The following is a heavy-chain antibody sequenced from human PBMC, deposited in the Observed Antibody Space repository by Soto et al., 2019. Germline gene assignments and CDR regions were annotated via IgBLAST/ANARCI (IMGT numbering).Heavy chain of an antibody. CDR2: ISGGGGST. CDR3: AKDDYYDSSGYYYYFDY. D-gene: IGHD3-22*01. Sequence: GGSLRLSCTASGFTFSGYAMSWVRQAPGKGLEWVSAISGGGGSTYYADSVKGRFTISRDNSKNTLYLQMNSLRAEDTAVYYCAKDDYYDSSGYYYYFDYWGQGTLVTVSS. V-gene: IGHV3-23*01. CDR1: GFTFSGYA. J-gene: IGHJ4*02.